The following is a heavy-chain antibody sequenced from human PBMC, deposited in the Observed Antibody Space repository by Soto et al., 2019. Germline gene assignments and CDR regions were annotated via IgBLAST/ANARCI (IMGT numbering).Heavy chain of an antibody. D-gene: IGHD3-10*01. J-gene: IGHJ4*02. Sequence: PGGSLRLSCAASGFTFSSYAMSWVRQAPGKGLEWVSAISGSGGSTYYADSVKGRFTISRDNSKNTLYLQMNSLGAEDTAVYYCAKGRRFGELSLFDYWGQGTLVTVSS. CDR3: AKGRRFGELSLFDY. CDR2: ISGSGGST. V-gene: IGHV3-23*01. CDR1: GFTFSSYA.